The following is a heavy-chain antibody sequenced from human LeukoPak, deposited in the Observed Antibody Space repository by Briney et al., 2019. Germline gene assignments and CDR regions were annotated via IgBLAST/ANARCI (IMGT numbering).Heavy chain of an antibody. V-gene: IGHV3-53*01. CDR1: GFTVSSNY. Sequence: GGSLRLSCAASGFTVSSNYMSWVRQAPGKGLEWVSVIYSGGSTYYADSVKGRFTISRDNSKNTLYLQMNSLRAEDTAVYYCARDFPPRYYYDSSGPADYWGQGTLVTVSS. D-gene: IGHD3-22*01. CDR3: ARDFPPRYYYDSSGPADY. J-gene: IGHJ4*02. CDR2: IYSGGST.